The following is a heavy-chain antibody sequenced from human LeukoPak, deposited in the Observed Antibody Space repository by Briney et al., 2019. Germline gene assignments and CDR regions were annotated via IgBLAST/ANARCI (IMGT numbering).Heavy chain of an antibody. CDR1: GFTVSSNY. CDR3: ARDRYGFSGGAFDI. Sequence: GGSLRLSCAASGFTVSSNYISWVRQARGKGLEWVSVIYSGGTTYYGDSVKGRFTISRDNSNNTLHLQMNSLRAEDTAVYYCARDRYGFSGGAFDIWGQGTMVSVSS. V-gene: IGHV3-53*01. CDR2: IYSGGTT. D-gene: IGHD5-18*01. J-gene: IGHJ3*02.